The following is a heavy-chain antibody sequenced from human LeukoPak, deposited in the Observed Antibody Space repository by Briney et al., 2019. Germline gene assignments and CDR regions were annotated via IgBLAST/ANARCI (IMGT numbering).Heavy chain of an antibody. CDR1: GYTFTSYD. Sequence: GASVKVSCKASGYTFTSYDINWVRQATGQGLEWMGWMNPNSGNTGYAQKFQGRVTMTTDTSTSTAYMELRSLRSDDTAVYYCARELKTRVGVGGNSWYSGDYWGQGTLVTVSS. J-gene: IGHJ4*02. CDR3: ARELKTRVGVGGNSWYSGDY. V-gene: IGHV1-8*01. D-gene: IGHD6-13*01. CDR2: MNPNSGNT.